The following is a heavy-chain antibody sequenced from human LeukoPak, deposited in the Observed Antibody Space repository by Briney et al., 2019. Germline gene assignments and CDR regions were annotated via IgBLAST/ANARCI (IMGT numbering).Heavy chain of an antibody. Sequence: GGSLRLSCAASGFSFSSYAMSWVRQAPGEGLEWVSAISGSGGSTNYADSVKGRFTISRDNSKNTLYLQMKSLRAEDTAVYYCAKGRGDTAMVCDCWGQGTLDTVSS. J-gene: IGHJ4*02. CDR1: GFSFSSYA. CDR2: ISGSGGST. V-gene: IGHV3-23*01. CDR3: AKGRGDTAMVCDC. D-gene: IGHD5-18*01.